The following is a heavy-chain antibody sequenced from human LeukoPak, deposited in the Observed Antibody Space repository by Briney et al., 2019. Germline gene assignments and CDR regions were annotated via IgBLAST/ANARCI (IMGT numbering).Heavy chain of an antibody. D-gene: IGHD3-10*01. CDR2: ISYDGSNK. Sequence: PGGSLRLSCAASGFTFSSYGMHWVRQAPGKGLEWVAVISYDGSNKYYADSVKGRLTISRDNSKNTLYLQMNSLRAEDTAVYYCAKDASLYRMVRGVITPDYWGQGTLVTVSS. J-gene: IGHJ4*02. V-gene: IGHV3-30*18. CDR1: GFTFSSYG. CDR3: AKDASLYRMVRGVITPDY.